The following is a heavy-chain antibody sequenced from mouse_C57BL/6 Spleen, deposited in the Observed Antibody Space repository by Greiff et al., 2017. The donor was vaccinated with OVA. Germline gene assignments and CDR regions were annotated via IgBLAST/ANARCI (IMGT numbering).Heavy chain of an antibody. J-gene: IGHJ1*03. CDR2: IDPSDSET. CDR3: ARSGLLPYFDV. Sequence: VQLQQPGAELVRPGSSVKLSYKASGYTFTSYWMHWVKQRPIQGLEWIGNIDPSDSETHYNQKFKDKATLTVDKSSSTAYMQLSSLTSEDSAVYYCARSGLLPYFDVWGTGTTVTVSS. D-gene: IGHD2-3*01. CDR1: GYTFTSYW. V-gene: IGHV1-52*01.